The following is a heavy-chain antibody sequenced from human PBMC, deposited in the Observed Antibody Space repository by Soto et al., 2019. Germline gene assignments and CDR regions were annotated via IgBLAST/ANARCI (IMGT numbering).Heavy chain of an antibody. D-gene: IGHD1-1*01. J-gene: IGHJ5*02. CDR2: IYHSGST. CDR1: GGSISSGGYS. CDR3: ARGPLRETARWKNWFDP. Sequence: SETLSLTCAVSGGSISSGGYSWSWIRQPPGKGLEWIGYIYHSGSTYYNPSLKSRVTISVDRSKNQFSLKLSSVTAADTAVYYCARGPLRETARWKNWFDPWGQGTLVTVSS. V-gene: IGHV4-30-2*01.